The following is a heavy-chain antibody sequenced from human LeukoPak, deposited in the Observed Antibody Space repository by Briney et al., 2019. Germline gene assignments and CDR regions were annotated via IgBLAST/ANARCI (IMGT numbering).Heavy chain of an antibody. J-gene: IGHJ5*02. V-gene: IGHV3-23*01. CDR1: GFTFSSSG. CDR3: ARRNPWFDP. CDR2: ISGNGGAT. Sequence: PGGSLRFSCAASGFTFSSSGMSWVRQAPGKGLEWVSAISGNGGATYYADSVKGRFSISRDNSRNTLYLQMSSLRAEDTAVYYCARRNPWFDPWGQGTLVTVSS.